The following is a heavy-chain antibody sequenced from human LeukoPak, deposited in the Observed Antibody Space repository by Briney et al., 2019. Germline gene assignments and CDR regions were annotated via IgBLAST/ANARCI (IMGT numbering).Heavy chain of an antibody. J-gene: IGHJ6*02. Sequence: GGSLRLPCAASGFTFSSYAMRWVRQAPGEGGEGVSSIRGSGGSTYYADSVKGRFTISRDNSKNTLYLQMNSLRAEDTAVYYCARRPRELRGYSSSWYYYYGMDVWGQGTTVTVSS. CDR2: IRGSGGST. CDR3: ARRPRELRGYSSSWYYYYGMDV. D-gene: IGHD6-13*01. V-gene: IGHV3-23*01. CDR1: GFTFSSYA.